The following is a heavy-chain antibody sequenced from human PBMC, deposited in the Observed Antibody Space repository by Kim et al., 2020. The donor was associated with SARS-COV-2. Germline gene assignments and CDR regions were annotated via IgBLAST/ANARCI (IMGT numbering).Heavy chain of an antibody. Sequence: PHSTPTLKVRVTISEDTSTNQFSLELRSVTAADTAVYYCARRSGSYSNDYWGQGTLVTVSS. V-gene: IGHV4-31*02. D-gene: IGHD1-26*01. CDR2: P. J-gene: IGHJ4*02. CDR3: ARRSGSYSNDY.